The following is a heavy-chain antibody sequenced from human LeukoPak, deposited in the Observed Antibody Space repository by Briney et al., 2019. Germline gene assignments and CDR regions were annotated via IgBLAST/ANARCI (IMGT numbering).Heavy chain of an antibody. CDR2: ISYDGSNK. V-gene: IGHV3-30*04. Sequence: GGSLRLSCAASGFTFSSYAMHWVRQAPGKGLEWVALISYDGSNKYYADSVKGRFTISRDNSKNTLYLQTNSLRAEDTAVYYCAGGYGSGSYRDYYYGMDVWGKGTTVTVSS. CDR1: GFTFSSYA. J-gene: IGHJ6*04. CDR3: AGGYGSGSYRDYYYGMDV. D-gene: IGHD3-10*01.